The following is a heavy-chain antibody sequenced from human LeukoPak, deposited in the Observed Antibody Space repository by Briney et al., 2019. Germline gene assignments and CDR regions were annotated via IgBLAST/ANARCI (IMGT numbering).Heavy chain of an antibody. V-gene: IGHV1-2*02. CDR3: ARGYYGSGGPYYFDY. Sequence: ASVKVSCKASGYTFTGYYMHWVRQAPGQGLEWMGWINPNSGGTNYAQKFQGRVTMTRDTSISTAYMELSRLRSDDTAVYYCARGYYGSGGPYYFDYWGQGTLVTVSS. D-gene: IGHD3-10*01. CDR1: GYTFTGYY. CDR2: INPNSGGT. J-gene: IGHJ4*02.